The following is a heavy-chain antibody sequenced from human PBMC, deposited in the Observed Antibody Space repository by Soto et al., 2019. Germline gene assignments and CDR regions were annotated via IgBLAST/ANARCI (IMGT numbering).Heavy chain of an antibody. J-gene: IGHJ5*01. Sequence: EVHLVESGGGLVKPGGSLRLSCAASGFTFSRYGMNWLRQAPGKGLEWVASISSSTSYVYYADSVKGRFSTSRDNAKNILYLEMYALRSEDTAVYYCARAPSEGRVGNWFESWGQGTLVTVSS. CDR1: GFTFSRYG. CDR2: ISSSTSYV. CDR3: ARAPSEGRVGNWFES. D-gene: IGHD2-2*01. V-gene: IGHV3-21*06.